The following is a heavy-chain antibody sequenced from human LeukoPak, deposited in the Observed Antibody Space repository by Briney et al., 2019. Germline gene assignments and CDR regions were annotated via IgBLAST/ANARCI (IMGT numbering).Heavy chain of an antibody. D-gene: IGHD2-8*01. CDR2: IYSNDRT. V-gene: IGHV3-53*04. CDR1: GFTASSNY. J-gene: IGHJ3*02. CDR3: AREVMAKRRAFDI. Sequence: GGSLRLSCAVSGFTASSNYMSWVRQAPGKGLEWVSVIYSNDRTYYADSVKGRFTISRHTSKKTLYLQMNSLRAEDTAVYYCAREVMAKRRAFDIWGQGTVVTVSS.